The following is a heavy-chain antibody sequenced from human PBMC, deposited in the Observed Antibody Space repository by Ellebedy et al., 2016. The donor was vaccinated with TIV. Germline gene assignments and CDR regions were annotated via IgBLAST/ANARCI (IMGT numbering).Heavy chain of an antibody. V-gene: IGHV3-49*03. Sequence: PGGSLRLSCTASGFRFGDFAMSWIRQAPGKGLEWVGFIKNKAYDETTDYAASVRGRFTISRDDSKNTVYLQMNSLKTEDTAVYYCAKDRRAYSSSWYDTFDFWGQGTMVTVSS. CDR2: IKNKAYDETT. CDR1: GFRFGDFA. J-gene: IGHJ3*01. CDR3: AKDRRAYSSSWYDTFDF. D-gene: IGHD6-13*01.